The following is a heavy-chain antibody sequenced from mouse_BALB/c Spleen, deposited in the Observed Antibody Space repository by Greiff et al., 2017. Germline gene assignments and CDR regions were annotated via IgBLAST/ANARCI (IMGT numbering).Heavy chain of an antibody. Sequence: EVKLVESGGGLVKPGGSLKLSCAASGFAFSSYDMSWVRQTPEKRLEWVAYISSGGGSTYYPDTVKGRFTISRDNAKNTLYLQMSSLKSEDTAMYYCARRSYSDYWGQGTTLTVSS. CDR1: GFAFSSYD. D-gene: IGHD2-12*01. J-gene: IGHJ2*01. V-gene: IGHV5-12-1*01. CDR2: ISSGGGST. CDR3: ARRSYSDY.